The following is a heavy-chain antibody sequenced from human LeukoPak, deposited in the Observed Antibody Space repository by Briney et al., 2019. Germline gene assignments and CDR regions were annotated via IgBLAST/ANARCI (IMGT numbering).Heavy chain of an antibody. J-gene: IGHJ5*02. CDR3: ARCEGPIVGAKWFDP. CDR2: FDPEDGET. CDR1: GYTLTELS. Sequence: ASVKVSCKVSGYTLTELSMHWVRQAPGKGLEWMGGFDPEDGETIYAQKLQGRVTMTTDTSTSTAYMELRSLRSDDTAVYYCARCEGPIVGAKWFDPWGQGTLVTVSS. V-gene: IGHV1-24*01. D-gene: IGHD1-26*01.